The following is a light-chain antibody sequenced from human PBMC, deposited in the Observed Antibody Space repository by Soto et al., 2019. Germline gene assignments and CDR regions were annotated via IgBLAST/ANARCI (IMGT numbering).Light chain of an antibody. CDR2: RAS. Sequence: IVRTQSPATLSVSPGERANFSCRASQNIYSNIAWYQKRPGQAPRLLIYRASTRATGVPARFSGSGSGTDFDLTLSRLEAEDSAVYECQQYGYSFWTFGQGTKVDIK. J-gene: IGKJ1*01. V-gene: IGKV3-15*01. CDR1: QNIYSN. CDR3: QQYGYSFWT.